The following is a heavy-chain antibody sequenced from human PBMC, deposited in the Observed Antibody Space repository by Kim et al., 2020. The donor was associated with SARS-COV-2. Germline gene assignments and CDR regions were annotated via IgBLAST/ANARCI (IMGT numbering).Heavy chain of an antibody. CDR2: IYPGDSDT. Sequence: GESLKISCKGSGYSFTDYWIAWVRQMPGKGLEWMGIIYPGDSDTRYSPNFQGQVTMSADRYINTAYLHWSSLKASDTAMYYCARRTSRNWYDPFGYWGQGTLVTVSS. D-gene: IGHD1-1*01. V-gene: IGHV5-51*01. J-gene: IGHJ4*02. CDR3: ARRTSRNWYDPFGY. CDR1: GYSFTDYW.